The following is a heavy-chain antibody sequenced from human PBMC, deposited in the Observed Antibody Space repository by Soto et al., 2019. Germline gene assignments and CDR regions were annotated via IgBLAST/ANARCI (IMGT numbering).Heavy chain of an antibody. Sequence: KTSETLSLTCSVSGDAITNDNFYWSWIRQPPGKGLEWIGYIYHSGITYYNPSLESRVSISVDSSKNQFSLNLRSVSAADTAIYYCARDNSGQVVLWGQGILVT. CDR3: ARDNSGQVVL. CDR2: IYHSGIT. CDR1: GDAITNDNFY. V-gene: IGHV4-30-4*01. J-gene: IGHJ4*01. D-gene: IGHD7-27*01.